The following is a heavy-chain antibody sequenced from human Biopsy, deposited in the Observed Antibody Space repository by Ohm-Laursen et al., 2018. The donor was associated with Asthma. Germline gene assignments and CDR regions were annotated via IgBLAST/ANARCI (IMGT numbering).Heavy chain of an antibody. CDR3: ARKAGSCISRTCYSLDF. CDR1: GGTFNTYV. J-gene: IGHJ4*02. D-gene: IGHD2-2*01. Sequence: SVKVSCKSLGGTFNTYVIGWVRQAPGQGLEWMGGINSVFGTTTYPQKFRDRVTITADDSTSTVYMELSSLRSEDTAVYYCARKAGSCISRTCYSLDFWGQGTLVPVSS. V-gene: IGHV1-69*13. CDR2: INSVFGTT.